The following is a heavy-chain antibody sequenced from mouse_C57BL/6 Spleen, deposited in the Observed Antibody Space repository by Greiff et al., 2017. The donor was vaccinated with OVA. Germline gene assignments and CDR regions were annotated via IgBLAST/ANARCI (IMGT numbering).Heavy chain of an antibody. CDR2: ILPGSGST. Sequence: VQLQESGAELMKPWASVSLSCKATGYTFTGYCLEWLKQRPGHGLEWIGEILPGSGSTNYNEKFKGKATFTADTSSNTSYMQLSSLTTEDSAIYYCARKRNYDAMDYWGQGTSVTVSS. J-gene: IGHJ4*01. CDR1: GYTFTGYC. V-gene: IGHV1-9*01. D-gene: IGHD2-1*01. CDR3: ARKRNYDAMDY.